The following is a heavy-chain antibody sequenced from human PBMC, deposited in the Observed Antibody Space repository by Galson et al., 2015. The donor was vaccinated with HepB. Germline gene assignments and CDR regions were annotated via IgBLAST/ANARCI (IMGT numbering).Heavy chain of an antibody. J-gene: IGHJ4*02. D-gene: IGHD3-10*01. CDR1: GFAFSSYG. CDR2: ISGGSDII. V-gene: IGHV3-48*02. Sequence: SLRLSCADSGFAFSSYGVSWVRQAPGKGLEWVSYISGGSDIIYYAGSVTGRFTISRDNAQQSVFLQVNSLRDEDTAVYYCTRGYGSGDYASWGPGTPVTGSS. CDR3: TRGYGSGDYAS.